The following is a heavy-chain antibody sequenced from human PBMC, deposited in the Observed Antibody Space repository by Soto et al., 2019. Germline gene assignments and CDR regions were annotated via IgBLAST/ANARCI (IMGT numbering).Heavy chain of an antibody. CDR3: AKSSKGGSSWYFPLDY. J-gene: IGHJ4*02. CDR2: SSGSGGST. CDR1: GFTFTSYA. V-gene: IGHV3-23*01. Sequence: EVQRLESGGGLVQPGGSLRLSCAASGFTFTSYAMTWVRHAPGKGLEWVSSSSGSGGSTYYADSVNGRFIISRDNSRNTLYLQMNSRRAEDTAVYYCAKSSKGGSSWYFPLDYWGPGTLVTVSS. D-gene: IGHD6-13*01.